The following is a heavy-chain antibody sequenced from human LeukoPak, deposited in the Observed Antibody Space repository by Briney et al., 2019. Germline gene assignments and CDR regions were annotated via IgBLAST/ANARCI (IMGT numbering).Heavy chain of an antibody. V-gene: IGHV1-8*01. D-gene: IGHD4-23*01. CDR1: GYTFTNYD. Sequence: ASVKVSCKASGYTFTNYDINWVRQATGQGLEWMGYMKPNGGNTGYAQKFQGRVTMTRDTSISTAYMELSSLTSEDTAVYYCATELRWKDHWGQGTLVTVSS. CDR2: MKPNGGNT. CDR3: ATELRWKDH. J-gene: IGHJ4*02.